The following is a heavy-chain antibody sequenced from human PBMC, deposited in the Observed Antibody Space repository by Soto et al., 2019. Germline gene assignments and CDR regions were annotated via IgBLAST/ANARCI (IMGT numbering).Heavy chain of an antibody. CDR3: ARVSGSYYYGMDV. CDR1: GGYISSSNW. D-gene: IGHD3-10*01. Sequence: QVQLQESGPGLVKPSGTLSLTCAVSGGYISSSNWWRWVRQPPGKGLEWIGEIYHSGSTNYNPSLKSRVNISVDKSNNQFSLTLSSVTAADTAVYYCARVSGSYYYGMDVWGQGTTVTVSS. CDR2: IYHSGST. V-gene: IGHV4-4*02. J-gene: IGHJ6*02.